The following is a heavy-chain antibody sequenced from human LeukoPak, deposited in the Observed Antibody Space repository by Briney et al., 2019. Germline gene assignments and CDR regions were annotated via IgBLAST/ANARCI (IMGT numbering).Heavy chain of an antibody. CDR2: ISGSGDST. D-gene: IGHD3-3*01. Sequence: GGSLRLSCAASGFTFSNYAMSWVRQAPGKGLEWVSAISGSGDSTYYADSVKGRFTISRDSSMETLYLQMNSLRAEDTATYFCAKRLSFGVAIGDFDYWGQGTLVSVSS. CDR1: GFTFSNYA. V-gene: IGHV3-23*01. CDR3: AKRLSFGVAIGDFDY. J-gene: IGHJ4*02.